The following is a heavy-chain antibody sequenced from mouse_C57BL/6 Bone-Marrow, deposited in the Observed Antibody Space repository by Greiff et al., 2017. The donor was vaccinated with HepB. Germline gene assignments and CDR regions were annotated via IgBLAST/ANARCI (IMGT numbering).Heavy chain of an antibody. D-gene: IGHD1-1*01. Sequence: VQLQQSGAELVRPGASVKLSCTASGFNIKDYYMHWVKQRPEQGLEWIGRIDPEDGDTEYAPKFQGKATMTADTSSNTAYLQLSSLTSEDTAVYYCTSYYGSTYYFDYWGKGTTLTVSS. V-gene: IGHV14-1*01. CDR3: TSYYGSTYYFDY. CDR2: IDPEDGDT. CDR1: GFNIKDYY. J-gene: IGHJ2*01.